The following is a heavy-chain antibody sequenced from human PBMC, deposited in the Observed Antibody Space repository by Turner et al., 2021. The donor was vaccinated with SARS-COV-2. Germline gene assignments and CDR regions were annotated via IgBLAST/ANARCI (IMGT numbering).Heavy chain of an antibody. CDR2: FYKIGSI. CDR3: ARHQGSTSGYDHGMNV. CDR1: GDSISSKS. Sequence: QVQLQESGPGLVRPSEPLSLTCTVSGDSISSKSWSWIRQSPGRGLEWIGYFYKIGSIDYNPTLRSRVTISVDTSKNQLSLNLISMTAADTAVYYCARHQGSTSGYDHGMNVWGQGTAVIVS. D-gene: IGHD1-1*01. V-gene: IGHV4-59*08. J-gene: IGHJ6*02.